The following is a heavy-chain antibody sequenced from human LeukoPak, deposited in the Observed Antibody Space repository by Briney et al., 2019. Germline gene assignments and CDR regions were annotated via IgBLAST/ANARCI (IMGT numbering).Heavy chain of an antibody. J-gene: IGHJ5*02. Sequence: SQTLSLSFTISGDGVSINSAAWSWIRQPPSRGLEWLGRTYYTSKRNTHNAVVVESRIMINPETSKKQFSLQVRYVTPEDTAVYYCARAGHGTHWLDPWGQGTLVTVSS. CDR2: TYYTSKRNT. CDR3: ARAGHGTHWLDP. CDR1: GDGVSINSAA. V-gene: IGHV6-1*01. D-gene: IGHD6-19*01.